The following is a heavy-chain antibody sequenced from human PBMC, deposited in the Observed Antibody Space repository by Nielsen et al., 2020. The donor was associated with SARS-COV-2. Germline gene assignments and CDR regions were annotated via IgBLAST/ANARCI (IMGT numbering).Heavy chain of an antibody. CDR1: GFTFYDYA. Sequence: SLRLPCAASGFTFYDYAMYWVRQAPGKGLEWVASLSANSGRVAYADSVKGRFTISRDNAKNSLYLQMNSLRAEDTALYYCAKGGTEFDYWGQGTLVTVSS. J-gene: IGHJ4*02. CDR2: LSANSGRV. V-gene: IGHV3-9*01. CDR3: AKGGTEFDY. D-gene: IGHD3-16*01.